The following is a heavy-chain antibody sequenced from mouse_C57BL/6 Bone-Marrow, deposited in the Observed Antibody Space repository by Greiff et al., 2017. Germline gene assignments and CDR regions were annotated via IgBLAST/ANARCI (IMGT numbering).Heavy chain of an antibody. V-gene: IGHV1-50*01. D-gene: IGHD2-14*01. Sequence: QVQLQQPGAELVKPGASVKLSCKASGYTFTSYWMQWVKQRPGQGLEWIGEIDPSDSYTNYNQKFKGKATLTVDTSSSTAYMQLSSLTSEDSAVYYCARGRVPYYAMDYWGQGTSVTVSS. CDR1: GYTFTSYW. CDR3: ARGRVPYYAMDY. J-gene: IGHJ4*01. CDR2: IDPSDSYT.